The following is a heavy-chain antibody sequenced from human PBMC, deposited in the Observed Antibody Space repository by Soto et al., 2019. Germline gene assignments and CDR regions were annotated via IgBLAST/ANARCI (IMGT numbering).Heavy chain of an antibody. V-gene: IGHV3-48*03. CDR1: GFTFSSYE. J-gene: IGHJ6*02. CDR3: ARDAQDIVVVPAAIGIEAYYYYGMDV. CDR2: ISSSGSTI. D-gene: IGHD2-2*02. Sequence: QAGGSLRLSCAASGFTFSSYEMNWVRQAPGKGLEWVSYISSSGSTIYYADSVKGRFTISRDNAKNSLYLQMNSLRAEDTAVYYCARDAQDIVVVPAAIGIEAYYYYGMDVWGQGTTVTVSS.